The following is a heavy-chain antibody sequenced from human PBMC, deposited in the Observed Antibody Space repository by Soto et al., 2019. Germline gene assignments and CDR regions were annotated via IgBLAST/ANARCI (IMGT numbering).Heavy chain of an antibody. CDR1: GYTFTSYA. Sequence: QVQLVQSGAEEKKPGASVKVSCKASGYTFTSYAMHWVRQAPGQRLEWMGWINAGNGNTKYSQKFQGRVTITRDTSXSXXYMELSSLRSEDTAVYYCARDLGRTGYYYYYGMDVWGQGTTVTVSS. J-gene: IGHJ6*02. CDR3: ARDLGRTGYYYYYGMDV. V-gene: IGHV1-3*05. D-gene: IGHD1-26*01. CDR2: INAGNGNT.